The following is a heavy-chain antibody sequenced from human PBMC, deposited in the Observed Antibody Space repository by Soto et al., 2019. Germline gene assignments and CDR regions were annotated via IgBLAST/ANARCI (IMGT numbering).Heavy chain of an antibody. CDR1: GYTFTSYG. CDR3: ARDLPTMDV. J-gene: IGHJ6*02. V-gene: IGHV1-18*01. CDR2: IRAYSGNT. Sequence: QVQLVQSGAEVKKPGASVKVFCKASGYTFTSYGISWVRQVPGQAVVWMGWIRAYSGNTNYAQKLQARVTMTTHTSTSTAYMELRSLRSDDTAVYYCARDLPTMDVWGQGTTVTVSS.